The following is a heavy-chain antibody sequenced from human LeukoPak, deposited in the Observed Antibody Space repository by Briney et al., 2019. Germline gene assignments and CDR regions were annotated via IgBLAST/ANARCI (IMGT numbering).Heavy chain of an antibody. CDR2: INHSGST. D-gene: IGHD1-26*01. V-gene: IGHV4-34*01. CDR3: AREVRGSSTVDY. J-gene: IGHJ4*02. CDR1: GGSFSGYY. Sequence: SETLSLTCAVYGGSFSGYYWSWIRQPPGKGLEWIGEINHSGSTNYNPSLKSRVTISVDTSKNQFSLKLGSVTAADTAVYYCAREVRGSSTVDYWGQGTLVTVSS.